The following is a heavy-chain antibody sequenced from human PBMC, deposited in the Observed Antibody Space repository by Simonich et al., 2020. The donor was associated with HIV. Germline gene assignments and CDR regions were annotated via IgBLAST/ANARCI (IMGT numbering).Heavy chain of an antibody. J-gene: IGHJ1*01. CDR2: IKHSGST. Sequence: QVQLQQWGAGLLKPSETLSLTCAVYGGSFSGYYWSWIRQPPGKGLGWIGEIKHSGSTNYNPSPKSRVTISVDTSKNQFSLKLSSVTAADTAVYYCARLTAGGLGEYFQHWGQGTLVTVSS. CDR1: GGSFSGYY. CDR3: ARLTAGGLGEYFQH. D-gene: IGHD6-13*01. V-gene: IGHV4-34*01.